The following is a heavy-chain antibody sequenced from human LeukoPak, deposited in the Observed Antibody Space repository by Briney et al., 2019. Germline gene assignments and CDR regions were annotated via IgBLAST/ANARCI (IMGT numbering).Heavy chain of an antibody. J-gene: IGHJ3*01. V-gene: IGHV1-2*02. D-gene: IGHD1-14*01. CDR3: AHLESNTGQDPFDV. Sequence: ASVKVSCKASGYTFTGYYMHWVRQAPGQGLEWMGWINPNSGGTNYAQKFRGRVTMTRDTSISTAYMELSRLRSDDTAVYYCAHLESNTGQDPFDVWGQGTMVTVSS. CDR1: GYTFTGYY. CDR2: INPNSGGT.